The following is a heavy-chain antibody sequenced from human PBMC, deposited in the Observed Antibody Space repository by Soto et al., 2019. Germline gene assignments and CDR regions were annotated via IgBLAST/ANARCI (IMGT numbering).Heavy chain of an antibody. V-gene: IGHV4-30-4*01. J-gene: IGHJ4*02. CDR2: IYYSGST. D-gene: IGHD3-22*01. CDR3: ARGSGTMIVVAPIGSYFDY. CDR1: GGSISSGDYY. Sequence: PSETLSLTCTVSGGSISSGDYYWSWIRQPPGKGLEWIGHIYYSGSTYYNPSLKSRVTISVDTSKNQFSLKLSSVTAADTAVYYCARGSGTMIVVAPIGSYFDYWGQGTLVTVSS.